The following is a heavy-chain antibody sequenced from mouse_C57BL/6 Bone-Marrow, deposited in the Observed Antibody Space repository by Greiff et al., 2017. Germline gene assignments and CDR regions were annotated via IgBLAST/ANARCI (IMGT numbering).Heavy chain of an antibody. Sequence: QVQLQQPGAELVKPGASVKLSCKASGYTFTSYWMQWVKQRPGQGLEWIGEIDPSDSYTNYNQKFKGKATLTVDTSSSTAYTQLSSLTSEDSAVYYCARGDYAVVDWYFDVWGTGTTVTVSS. CDR1: GYTFTSYW. V-gene: IGHV1-50*01. D-gene: IGHD1-1*01. J-gene: IGHJ1*03. CDR2: IDPSDSYT. CDR3: ARGDYAVVDWYFDV.